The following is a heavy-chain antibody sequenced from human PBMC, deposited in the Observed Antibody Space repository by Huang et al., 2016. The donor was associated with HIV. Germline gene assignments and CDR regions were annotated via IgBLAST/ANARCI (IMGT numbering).Heavy chain of an antibody. CDR2: FAPEHGET. D-gene: IGHD2-21*01. V-gene: IGHV1-24*01. Sequence: QVQLVKSGAEVKKPGASVKVSCKVSGYTLTELSIHWVRQAPGQGLEWRGGFAPEHGETIYAQNFQGRVTMTEDTSTDTAYMELHSLRPEDTAVYYCAAGYDTYYDIWGQGTMVSASS. CDR3: AAGYDTYYDI. CDR1: GYTLTELS. J-gene: IGHJ3*02.